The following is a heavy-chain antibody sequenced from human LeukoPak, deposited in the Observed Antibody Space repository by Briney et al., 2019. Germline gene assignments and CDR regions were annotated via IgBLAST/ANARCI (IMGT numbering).Heavy chain of an antibody. CDR3: ARRGRGYFDYMDV. V-gene: IGHV1-69*06. J-gene: IGHJ6*03. Sequence: ASVKVSCKASGGTFSSYAISWVRQAPGQGLEWMGGIIPIFGTANYAQKFQGRVTITADKSTSTAYMELSSLRSEDTAVYYCARRGRGYFDYMDVWGKGTTVTVSS. D-gene: IGHD3-9*01. CDR2: IIPIFGTA. CDR1: GGTFSSYA.